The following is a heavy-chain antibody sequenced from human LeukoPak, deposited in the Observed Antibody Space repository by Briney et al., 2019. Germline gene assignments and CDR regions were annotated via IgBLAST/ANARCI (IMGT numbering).Heavy chain of an antibody. CDR3: ARGYGSGIYNWFDP. CDR2: INPSGGST. CDR1: GYTFTSYY. J-gene: IGHJ5*02. V-gene: IGHV1-46*01. D-gene: IGHD3-10*01. Sequence: GASVKVSCKASGYTFTSYYMHWVRHPPGQGLEWMGIINPSGGSTSYAQKFQGRVTMTRDTYTSTVYMELSRLSSEDTAVYYCARGYGSGIYNWFDPWGQGTLVTVSS.